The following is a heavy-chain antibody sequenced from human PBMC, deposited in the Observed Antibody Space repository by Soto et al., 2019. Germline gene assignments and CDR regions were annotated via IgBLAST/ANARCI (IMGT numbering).Heavy chain of an antibody. J-gene: IGHJ6*02. V-gene: IGHV1-69*13. CDR1: GGTFSSYA. Sequence: SVKVSCKASGGTFSSYAISWVRQAPGQGLEWMGGIIPIFGTANYAQKFQGRVTITADESTSTAYMELSSLRSEDTAVYYCAGSKYSSSSGLVYYYGMDVWGQGTTVTVSS. CDR2: IIPIFGTA. CDR3: AGSKYSSSSGLVYYYGMDV. D-gene: IGHD6-6*01.